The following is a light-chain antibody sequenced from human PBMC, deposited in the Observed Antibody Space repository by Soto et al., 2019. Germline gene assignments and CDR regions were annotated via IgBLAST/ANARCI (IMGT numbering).Light chain of an antibody. CDR2: DVS. Sequence: QSALTQPASVSGSPGQSITISCTGTSSDVGGYNYVSWYQQHPGKAPKLMIYDVSNRPSGVSNRFSGSKSGNTASLTISGLQAEDEADYYCSSYTSSSTLEWVFGGGTQLTVL. J-gene: IGLJ3*02. CDR1: SSDVGGYNY. V-gene: IGLV2-14*01. CDR3: SSYTSSSTLEWV.